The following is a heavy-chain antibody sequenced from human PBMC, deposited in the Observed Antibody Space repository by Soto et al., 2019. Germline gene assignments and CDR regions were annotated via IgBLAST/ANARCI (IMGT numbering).Heavy chain of an antibody. Sequence: QVQLVESGGGVVQPGRSLRLSCAASGFTFSNYGMHWVRQAPGKGLEWVAVISYDGSNKNYADSVKGRFTISRDNSKNXXYLQMNSLRAEDTAVYYCAKEIAVAGSDYYYGMDVWGQGTTVTVSS. V-gene: IGHV3-30*18. CDR3: AKEIAVAGSDYYYGMDV. CDR2: ISYDGSNK. CDR1: GFTFSNYG. D-gene: IGHD6-19*01. J-gene: IGHJ6*02.